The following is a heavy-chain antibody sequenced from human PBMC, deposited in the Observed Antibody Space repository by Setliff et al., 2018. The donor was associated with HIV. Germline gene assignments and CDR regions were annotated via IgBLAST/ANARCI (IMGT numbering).Heavy chain of an antibody. CDR3: ARLRLAVMMSLDYFDL. CDR1: GGSITNFY. CDR2: IYNPGST. J-gene: IGHJ4*02. Sequence: PSETLSLTCNVSGGSITNFYWSWIRQPPGKGLEWIGYIYNPGSTNFNPSLQSRVSMSVDVSTNQFSLRLTSVTVADTAVYYCARLRLAVMMSLDYFDLWGQGTLVTVSS. D-gene: IGHD3-16*01. V-gene: IGHV4-4*09.